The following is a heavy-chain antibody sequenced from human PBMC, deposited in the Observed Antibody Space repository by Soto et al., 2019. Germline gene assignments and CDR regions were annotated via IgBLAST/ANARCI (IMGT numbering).Heavy chain of an antibody. CDR2: IIPIFGTA. J-gene: IGHJ4*02. CDR1: GGTFSSYA. D-gene: IGHD1-26*01. Sequence: ASVKVSCKASGGTFSSYAISWVRQAPGQGLEWMGGIIPIFGTANYAQKFQGRVTITADESTSTAYMELSSLRSEDTAVYYCARDYSGSYKPLDYWGQGTLVTVSS. CDR3: ARDYSGSYKPLDY. V-gene: IGHV1-69*13.